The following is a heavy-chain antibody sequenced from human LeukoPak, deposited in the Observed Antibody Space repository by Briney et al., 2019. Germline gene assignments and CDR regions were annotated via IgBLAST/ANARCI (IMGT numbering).Heavy chain of an antibody. D-gene: IGHD1-26*01. CDR2: ISYDGSNK. Sequence: PGGSLRLSCAASGFTFSSYGMHWVRQAPGKGLEWVAVISYDGSNKYYADSVKGRFTISRDNSKNTLYLRMNSLRAEDTAVYYCAKVVGATFRRGSYYFDYWGQGTLVTVSS. CDR3: AKVVGATFRRGSYYFDY. V-gene: IGHV3-30*18. J-gene: IGHJ4*02. CDR1: GFTFSSYG.